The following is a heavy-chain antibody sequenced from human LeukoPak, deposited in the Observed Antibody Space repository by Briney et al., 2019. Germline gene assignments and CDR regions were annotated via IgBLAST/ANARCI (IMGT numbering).Heavy chain of an antibody. V-gene: IGHV1-18*01. J-gene: IGHJ3*02. Sequence: ASVKVSCKASGYTLTSYIITWVRQAPGQGLEWMGWISAYNGNTNYAQKLQGRVTMTTDTSTSTAYMELRSLRSDDTAVYYCARDSRPSYYDYVWGPANAFDIWGQGTMVTVSS. CDR1: GYTLTSYI. CDR3: ARDSRPSYYDYVWGPANAFDI. D-gene: IGHD3-16*01. CDR2: ISAYNGNT.